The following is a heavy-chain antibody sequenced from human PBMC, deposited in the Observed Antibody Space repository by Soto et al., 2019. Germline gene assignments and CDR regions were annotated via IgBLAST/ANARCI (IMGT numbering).Heavy chain of an antibody. V-gene: IGHV3-66*01. D-gene: IGHD4-17*01. CDR2: IYSGGGT. J-gene: IGHJ5*02. CDR3: ATRMSTAPS. CDR1: LFIVSDNY. Sequence: EVRLVQSGGGLVQPGGSLRLSCAASLFIVSDNYMSWVRQAPGKGLEWVSLIYSGGGTDYAESVKGRFTISRDNSKNTLYLQMNSLKAEDTGIYSCATRMSTAPSWGQGTVVTVSS.